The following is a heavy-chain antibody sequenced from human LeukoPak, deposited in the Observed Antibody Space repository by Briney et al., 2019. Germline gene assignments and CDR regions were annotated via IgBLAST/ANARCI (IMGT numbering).Heavy chain of an antibody. CDR3: ARRRSAAAGSFDY. CDR1: GYTFTSYF. CDR2: ISPISGST. D-gene: IGHD6-13*01. J-gene: IGHJ4*02. Sequence: ASVKVSCKAFGYTFTSYFMHWVRQAPGQGLEWMGIISPISGSTTYAQKSQGRVTVTRDTSTSTVYMELSRLRSDDTAVYYCARRRSAAAGSFDYWGQGTLVTVSS. V-gene: IGHV1-46*01.